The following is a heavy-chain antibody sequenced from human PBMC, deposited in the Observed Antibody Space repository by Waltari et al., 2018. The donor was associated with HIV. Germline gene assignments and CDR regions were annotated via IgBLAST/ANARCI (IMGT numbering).Heavy chain of an antibody. CDR3: ARNTTYYFDC. Sequence: QVQLQESGPGLVKPSETLSLTCTVSGNSIRSDDYWGWIRQPPGRELERIGSVYHSGSTHYNPALKSRVTISIDTSKNQFSLKLNSVTAADTAVYYCARNTTYYFDCWGQGTLVTVSS. V-gene: IGHV4-38-2*02. D-gene: IGHD2-2*01. J-gene: IGHJ4*02. CDR2: VYHSGST. CDR1: GNSIRSDDY.